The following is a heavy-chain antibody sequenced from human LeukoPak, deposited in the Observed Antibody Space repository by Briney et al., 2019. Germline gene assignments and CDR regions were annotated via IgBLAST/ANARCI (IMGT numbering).Heavy chain of an antibody. D-gene: IGHD2-15*01. Sequence: ASVKVSCKASGYTFTGYYMHWVRQAPGQRLECMGWINPNSGGTNYAQKFQGRVTMTRDTSISTAYMELSRLRSDDTAVYYCARYLLYCSGGSCYNYFDYWGQGTLVTVSS. CDR1: GYTFTGYY. J-gene: IGHJ4*02. V-gene: IGHV1-2*02. CDR2: INPNSGGT. CDR3: ARYLLYCSGGSCYNYFDY.